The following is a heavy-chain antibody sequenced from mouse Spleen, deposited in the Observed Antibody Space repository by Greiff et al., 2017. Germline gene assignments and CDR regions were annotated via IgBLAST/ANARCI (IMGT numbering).Heavy chain of an antibody. CDR3: ARPRNYLYAMDY. CDR1: GYTFTSYW. Sequence: QVQLQQPGAELVKPGASVKLSCKASGYTFTSYWMHWVKQRPGQGLEWIGMIHPNSGSTNYNEKFKSKATLTVDKSSSTAYMQLSSLTSEDSAVYYCARPRNYLYAMDYWGQGTSVTVSS. J-gene: IGHJ4*01. D-gene: IGHD2-1*01. CDR2: IHPNSGST. V-gene: IGHV1-64*01.